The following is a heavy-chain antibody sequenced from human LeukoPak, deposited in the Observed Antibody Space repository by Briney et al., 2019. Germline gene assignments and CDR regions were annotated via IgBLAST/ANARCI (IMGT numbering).Heavy chain of an antibody. J-gene: IGHJ4*02. CDR1: GGSISSYY. CDR3: ARDLARIAAAVD. V-gene: IGHV4-59*12. Sequence: SETLSLTCTVSGGSISSYYWNWIRQPPGKGLEWIGYIYYSGSTNYNPSLKSRVTISVDTSKNQFSLKLSSVTAADTAVYYCARDLARIAAAVDWGQGTLVTVSS. D-gene: IGHD6-13*01. CDR2: IYYSGST.